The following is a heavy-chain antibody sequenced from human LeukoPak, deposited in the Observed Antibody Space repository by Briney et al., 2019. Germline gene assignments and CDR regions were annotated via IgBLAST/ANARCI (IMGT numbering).Heavy chain of an antibody. CDR2: IIPIFGTA. D-gene: IGHD3-10*01. CDR1: GGTFSSYA. V-gene: IGHV1-69*01. CDR3: ARDFGLLGNWFDP. Sequence: SVKVSCKASGGTFSSYAISWVRQAPGQGLEWMGGIIPIFGTANYAQKFQGRVTITADESTSTAYMELSSLRSEDTAVYYCARDFGLLGNWFDPWGQGTLVTVSS. J-gene: IGHJ5*02.